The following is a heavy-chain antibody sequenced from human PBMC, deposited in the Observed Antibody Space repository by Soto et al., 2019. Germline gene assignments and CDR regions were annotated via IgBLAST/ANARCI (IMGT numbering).Heavy chain of an antibody. D-gene: IGHD5-12*01. V-gene: IGHV1-58*01. CDR3: AAEGGYDFYYYYYGMDV. Sequence: GASVKVSCKASGFTFTSSAVQWVRQARGQRLEWIGWIVVGSGNTNYAQKFQERVTITRDMSTSTAYMELSSLRSEDTAVYYCAAEGGYDFYYYYYGMDVWGQGTTVTVS. CDR1: GFTFTSSA. CDR2: IVVGSGNT. J-gene: IGHJ6*02.